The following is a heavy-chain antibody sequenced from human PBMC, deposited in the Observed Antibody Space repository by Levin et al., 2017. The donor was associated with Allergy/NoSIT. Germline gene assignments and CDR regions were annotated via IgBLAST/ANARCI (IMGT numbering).Heavy chain of an antibody. CDR1: GFTVSSNY. Sequence: LSLTCAASGFTVSSNYMSWVRQAPGKGLEWVSVIYSGGSTYYADSVKGRFTISRDNSKNTAHLQMNSLRAEDTAVYYCARDSYPLHAFDSWGQGTMVTVSS. CDR2: IYSGGST. CDR3: ARDSYPLHAFDS. D-gene: IGHD2-2*02. J-gene: IGHJ3*02. V-gene: IGHV3-66*01.